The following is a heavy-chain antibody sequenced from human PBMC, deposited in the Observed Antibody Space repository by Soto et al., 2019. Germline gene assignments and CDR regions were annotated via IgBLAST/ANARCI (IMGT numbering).Heavy chain of an antibody. CDR3: ARHCSSTSCLYYYYGMDV. J-gene: IGHJ6*02. Sequence: PSETPSVTCTVSGGSISSGDYYWSWIRQPPGKGLEWIGYIYYSGSTYYNPSLKSRVTISVDTSKNQFSLKLSSVTAADTAVYYCARHCSSTSCLYYYYGMDVWGPGTARTVSS. V-gene: IGHV4-30-4*01. D-gene: IGHD2-2*01. CDR2: IYYSGST. CDR1: GGSISSGDYY.